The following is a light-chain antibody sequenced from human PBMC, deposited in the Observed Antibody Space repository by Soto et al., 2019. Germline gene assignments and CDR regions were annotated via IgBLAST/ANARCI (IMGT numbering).Light chain of an antibody. V-gene: IGKV3-15*01. CDR1: QSVASN. CDR2: GAS. CDR3: HHYNNWPHT. J-gene: IGKJ4*01. Sequence: DIVMTQSPATLSVSPGERATLSCRASQSVASNLAWYQQRPGQAPRLLIYGASTRATGVPVRFSGSGSGTECALTISSLQSEEFAVYYCHHYNNWPHTFGGGTKVEIK.